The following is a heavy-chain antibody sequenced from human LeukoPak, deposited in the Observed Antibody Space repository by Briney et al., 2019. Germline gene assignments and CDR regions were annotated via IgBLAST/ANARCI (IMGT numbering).Heavy chain of an antibody. Sequence: PSETLSLTCTVSGGSISSYYWSWIRQPPGKGLEWIGYIFYSGSTNYNPSLQSRVTISVDTSKNQFSLKLSSVTAADTAVYYCARADILTGYYGYGLDVWGQGTTITVSS. V-gene: IGHV4-59*01. CDR2: IFYSGST. J-gene: IGHJ6*02. CDR3: ARADILTGYYGYGLDV. CDR1: GGSISSYY. D-gene: IGHD3-9*01.